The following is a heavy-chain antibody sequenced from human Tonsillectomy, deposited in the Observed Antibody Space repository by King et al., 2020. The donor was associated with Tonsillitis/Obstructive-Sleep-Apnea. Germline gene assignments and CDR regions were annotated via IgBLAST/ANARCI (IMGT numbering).Heavy chain of an antibody. Sequence: QLQESGPGLVKPSETLSLTCTVSGGSISSHFWSWIRQPPGKGLEYIGYIYYSGSTNCHPSLKSRVSLSIDTSKNQLSLKLRSVTAADTGVYYCARGKGDVWGKGTTVTVSS. CDR3: ARGKGDV. CDR1: GGSISSHF. V-gene: IGHV4-59*11. J-gene: IGHJ6*04. CDR2: IYYSGST.